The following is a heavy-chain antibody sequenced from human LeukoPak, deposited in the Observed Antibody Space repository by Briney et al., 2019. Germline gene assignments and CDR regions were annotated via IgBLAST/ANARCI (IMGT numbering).Heavy chain of an antibody. D-gene: IGHD6-13*01. CDR1: GYTFTSNY. CDR3: ARGHSSSSNWFDP. J-gene: IGHJ5*02. Sequence: GASVKVSCKAFGYTFTSNYMHWVRQAPGQGPEWMGVISPSGGSTTYAQKFQGRVTLTRDMSTSTDYLELSSLRSEDTAVYYCARGHSSSSNWFDPWGQGTLVTVSS. V-gene: IGHV1-46*01. CDR2: ISPSGGST.